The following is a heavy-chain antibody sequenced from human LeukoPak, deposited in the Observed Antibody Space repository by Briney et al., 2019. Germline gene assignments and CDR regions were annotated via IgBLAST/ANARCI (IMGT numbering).Heavy chain of an antibody. CDR1: GFTFSSYG. Sequence: GGSLRLSCAASGFTFSSYGMHWVRQAPGRGLEWVAVIWYDGSNKYYADSVQGRFTISRDNSKNTLYLQMNSLRAEDTAVYYCARDSYGFDYWDQETLSPSPQ. CDR2: IWYDGSNK. J-gene: IGHJ4*02. D-gene: IGHD4-17*01. V-gene: IGHV3-33*01. CDR3: ARDSYGFDY.